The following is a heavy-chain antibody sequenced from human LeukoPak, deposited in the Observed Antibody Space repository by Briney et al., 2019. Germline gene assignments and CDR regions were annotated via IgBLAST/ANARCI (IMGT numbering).Heavy chain of an antibody. V-gene: IGHV3-30*04. D-gene: IGHD6-6*01. CDR3: AKDLNSQAAHPFDY. J-gene: IGHJ4*02. Sequence: GGSLRLSCAASGFTFSSYAMHWVRQAPGKGLEWVAVISYDGSNKYYADSVKGRFTISRDNSKNTLYLQMNSLRAEDTAVYYCAKDLNSQAAHPFDYWGQGTLVTVSS. CDR1: GFTFSSYA. CDR2: ISYDGSNK.